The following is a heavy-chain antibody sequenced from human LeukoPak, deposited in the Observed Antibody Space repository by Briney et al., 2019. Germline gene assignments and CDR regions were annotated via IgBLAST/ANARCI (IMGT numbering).Heavy chain of an antibody. Sequence: ASVKVSCKASGYTYTGYYIHWVREAPGQGLEWRGGFNPSSGGTNFAQTFQGRVTMTRDTSISTAYMELSRLRSDDTAVYYCASDHGIGGVWFGELGYVYYYGMYVWGQGTTVTVSS. CDR1: GYTYTGYY. CDR2: FNPSSGGT. CDR3: ASDHGIGGVWFGELGYVYYYGMYV. D-gene: IGHD3-10*01. V-gene: IGHV1-2*02. J-gene: IGHJ6*02.